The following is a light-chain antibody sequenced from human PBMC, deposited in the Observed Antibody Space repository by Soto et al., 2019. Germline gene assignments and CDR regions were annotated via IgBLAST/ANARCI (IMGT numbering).Light chain of an antibody. J-gene: IGKJ5*01. CDR1: QSVSSGY. CDR3: QQYGSSSIT. CDR2: GAS. V-gene: IGKV3-20*01. Sequence: EIVLTQSPVTLSLSPCEIATLSCSSSQSVSSGYLAWYQQKPGQAPRLLIYGASSRATGIPDRFSGSGSGTDFTLTISRLEPEDFAVYYCQQYGSSSITFGQGTRLEIK.